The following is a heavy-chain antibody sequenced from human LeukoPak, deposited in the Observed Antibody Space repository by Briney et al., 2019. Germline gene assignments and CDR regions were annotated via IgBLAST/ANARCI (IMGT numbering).Heavy chain of an antibody. Sequence: GGSLRLSCAASGFTFSSYSMNWVRQAPGKGLEWVSSISTSTSSIYYADSVKGRFTISRDNAKNSLSLQMNSLRVEDTAVYYCARGRDDYFLNYWGQGTLVTVSS. CDR3: ARGRDDYFLNY. J-gene: IGHJ4*02. CDR2: ISTSTSSI. D-gene: IGHD2/OR15-2a*01. V-gene: IGHV3-21*01. CDR1: GFTFSSYS.